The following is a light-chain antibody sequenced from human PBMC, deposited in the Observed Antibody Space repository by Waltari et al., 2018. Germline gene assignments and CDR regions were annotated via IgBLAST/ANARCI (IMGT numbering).Light chain of an antibody. CDR2: DVY. V-gene: IGKV3-11*01. CDR3: QQRGNWPPIT. J-gene: IGKJ5*01. CDR1: QTVGTS. Sequence: DIVLTQSPATLSLSPGETATLSCRASQTVGTSVAWYQQKPGQAPRLLRYDVYNRATGIPARFSGSGSGTDFTLTIAKLEPEDFAIYYCQQRGNWPPITFGQGTRLDI.